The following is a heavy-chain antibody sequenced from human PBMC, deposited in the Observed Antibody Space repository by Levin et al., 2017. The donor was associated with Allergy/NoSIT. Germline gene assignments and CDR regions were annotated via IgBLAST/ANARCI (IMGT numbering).Heavy chain of an antibody. CDR1: GGSISSYY. CDR3: ARDSSYSSSWDGFDP. Sequence: GSLRLSCTVSGGSISSYYWSWIRQPPGKGLEWIGYIYYSGSTNYNPSLKSRVTISVDTSKNQFSLKLSSVTAADTAVYYCARDSSYSSSWDGFDPWGQGTLVTVSS. D-gene: IGHD6-6*01. J-gene: IGHJ5*02. CDR2: IYYSGST. V-gene: IGHV4-59*01.